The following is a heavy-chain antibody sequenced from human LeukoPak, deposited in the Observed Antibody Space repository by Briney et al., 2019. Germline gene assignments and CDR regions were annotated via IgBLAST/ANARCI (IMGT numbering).Heavy chain of an antibody. Sequence: SETLSLTCTVSGGSISGSSYYWGWIRQPPGKGLEWIGSIYYSGSTYYNPSLKSRVTISVDTSRNQFSLKLSSVTAADTAVYYCAGSIAAAGSFDYWGQGTLVTVSS. CDR3: AGSIAAAGSFDY. V-gene: IGHV4-39*01. D-gene: IGHD6-13*01. CDR2: IYYSGST. CDR1: GGSISGSSYY. J-gene: IGHJ4*02.